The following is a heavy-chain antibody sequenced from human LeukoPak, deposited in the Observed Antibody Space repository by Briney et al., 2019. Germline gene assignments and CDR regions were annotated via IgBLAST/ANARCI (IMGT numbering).Heavy chain of an antibody. CDR2: IYYSGST. V-gene: IGHV4-39*02. CDR3: AREDYDSSGYYGGDY. Sequence: PSETLSLTCTVSGGSITSNSYYWGWIRQPPGKGLEWIGSIYYSGSTYYNPSLKSRVTISVDTSKNQFSLKLSSVTAADTAVYYCAREDYDSSGYYGGDYWGQGTLVTVSS. D-gene: IGHD3-22*01. J-gene: IGHJ4*02. CDR1: GGSITSNSYY.